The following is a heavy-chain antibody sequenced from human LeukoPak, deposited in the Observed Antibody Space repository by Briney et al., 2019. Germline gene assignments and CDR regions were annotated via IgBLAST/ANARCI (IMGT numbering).Heavy chain of an antibody. D-gene: IGHD3-3*01. Sequence: GGSLRLSCAASGFTFSSHGMNWVRQAPGKGLEWVSGISPSGGITYYTDSVKGRFTISRDNSKNTQSLQMNSLRAEDTAVYYCAKEYYDFWSGYPHDYWGQGTLVTVSS. CDR3: AKEYYDFWSGYPHDY. V-gene: IGHV3-23*01. J-gene: IGHJ4*02. CDR2: ISPSGGIT. CDR1: GFTFSSHG.